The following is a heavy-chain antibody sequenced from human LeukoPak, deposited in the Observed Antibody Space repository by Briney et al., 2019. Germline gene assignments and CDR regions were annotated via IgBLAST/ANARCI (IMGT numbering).Heavy chain of an antibody. Sequence: GGSLRLSCAASGFTFSNYAMSWVRQAPGKGLEWVSGISASGGSTYYADSVQGRFTISRDNSRNTLYLQMNSPRAEDTAVYYCAKETPTYDYDTSGSFDYWGQGTLVTVSS. V-gene: IGHV3-23*01. CDR2: ISASGGST. D-gene: IGHD3-22*01. CDR3: AKETPTYDYDTSGSFDY. J-gene: IGHJ4*02. CDR1: GFTFSNYA.